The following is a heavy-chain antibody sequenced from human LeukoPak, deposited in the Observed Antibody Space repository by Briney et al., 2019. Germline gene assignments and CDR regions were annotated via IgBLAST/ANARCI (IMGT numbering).Heavy chain of an antibody. Sequence: PSETLSLTCAVYGGSFSGYYWSWIRQPPGKGLEWIGSFYHSGSTYYNPSLKSRVTISVDTSKNQFSLKLSSVTAADTAVYYCACRLSTVEYYYYYYMDVWGKGTTVTVSS. CDR2: FYHSGST. D-gene: IGHD4-11*01. CDR1: GGSFSGYY. J-gene: IGHJ6*03. CDR3: ACRLSTVEYYYYYYMDV. V-gene: IGHV4-34*01.